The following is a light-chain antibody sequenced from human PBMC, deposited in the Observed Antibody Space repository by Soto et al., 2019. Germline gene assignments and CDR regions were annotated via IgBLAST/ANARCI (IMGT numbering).Light chain of an antibody. CDR2: GAS. CDR1: QTVSSNY. CDR3: QQYFKSPWT. V-gene: IGKV3-20*01. Sequence: EIVLTQSLGTLSLSPGERATLSCGASQTVSSNYLAWYQQKPGQAPRLLIYGASSRATGIPDRFSGSGSGTDFVLTISRLEPEDFAVYYCQQYFKSPWTFGQGTKVDIK. J-gene: IGKJ1*01.